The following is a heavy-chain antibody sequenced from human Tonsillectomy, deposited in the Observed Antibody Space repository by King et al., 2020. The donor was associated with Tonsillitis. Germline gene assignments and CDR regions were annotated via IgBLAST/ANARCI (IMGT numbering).Heavy chain of an antibody. V-gene: IGHV1-69*01. CDR2: LIPLFGTA. CDR3: ARDYYDSSCYWFDY. Sequence: QPVQSGAEVKKPGSSVKVSCKASGGTFSSYAISWVRQAPGQGLEWMGGLIPLFGTANYAQKFQGRITIIAEESTRTAYMELSSLGSEDTAVYYCARDYYDSSCYWFDYWGQGILVTVSS. D-gene: IGHD3-22*01. CDR1: GGTFSSYA. J-gene: IGHJ4*02.